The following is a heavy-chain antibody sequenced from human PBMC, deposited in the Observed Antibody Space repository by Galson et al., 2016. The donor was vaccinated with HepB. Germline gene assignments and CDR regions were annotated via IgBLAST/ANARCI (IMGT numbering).Heavy chain of an antibody. CDR1: GFTFSSYA. V-gene: IGHV3-30*04. CDR3: AREGVYSFYFDY. CDR2: ISYDGSNK. Sequence: SLRLSCAASGFTFSSYAMYWVRQAPGKGLEWVAVISYDGSNKSYADSVEGRFTISRDNSKNTLYLQMNSLRAEDTAVYYCAREGVYSFYFDYWGQGTLVTVSS. D-gene: IGHD6-6*01. J-gene: IGHJ4*02.